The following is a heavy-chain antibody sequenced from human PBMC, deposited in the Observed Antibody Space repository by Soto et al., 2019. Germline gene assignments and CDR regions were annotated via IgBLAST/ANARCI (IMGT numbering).Heavy chain of an antibody. CDR1: GGSFSGYY. D-gene: IGHD3-22*01. V-gene: IGHV4-34*01. Sequence: SETLSLTCAVYGGSFSGYYWSWIRQPPGKGLEWIGEINHSGSTNYNPSLKSRVTISVDTSKNQFTLKLSSVTAADTAVYYCARYPSSGYYYFDYWGQGTLVTVSS. CDR3: ARYPSSGYYYFDY. CDR2: INHSGST. J-gene: IGHJ4*02.